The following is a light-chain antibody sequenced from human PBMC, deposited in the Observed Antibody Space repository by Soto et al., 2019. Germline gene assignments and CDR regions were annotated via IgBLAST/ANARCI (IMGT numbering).Light chain of an antibody. J-gene: IGKJ5*01. CDR2: DAS. CDR1: QSVSSH. CDR3: QQRSSAIT. Sequence: EIVLIQSPATLSLSPGERATLSCRASQSVSSHLAWFQQRPGQAPRLLIHDASNRATGIPARLSGRGSGTDFTLTISSPEPEDFAVYYCQQRSSAITFGQGTRLEIK. V-gene: IGKV3-11*01.